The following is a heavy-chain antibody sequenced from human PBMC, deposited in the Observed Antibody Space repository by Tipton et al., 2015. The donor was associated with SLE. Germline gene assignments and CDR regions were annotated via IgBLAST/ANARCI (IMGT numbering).Heavy chain of an antibody. Sequence: LRLSCAVSGGPISSTGYYWNWIRQHPGKGLEWIGYVYYSGSTYYNPSLKSRLSISGDMSKNQFSLKLSSVTAADTAVYYCATTTDNSGYYGSWGQGTLVTVSS. CDR1: GGPISSTGYY. J-gene: IGHJ4*02. CDR3: ATTTDNSGYYGS. V-gene: IGHV4-31*02. D-gene: IGHD3-9*01. CDR2: VYYSGST.